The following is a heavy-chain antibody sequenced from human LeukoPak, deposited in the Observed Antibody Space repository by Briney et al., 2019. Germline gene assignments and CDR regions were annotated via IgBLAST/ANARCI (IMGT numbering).Heavy chain of an antibody. CDR2: IIPIFGTA. J-gene: IGHJ4*02. CDR1: GGTFSSYA. V-gene: IGHV1-69*06. Sequence: ASVKVSCKASGGTFSSYAISWVRQAPGQGLEWMGGIIPIFGTANYAQKFQGRVTITADKSTSTAYMELSSLRSEDTAVYYCAAYYGDYLSLDYWGQGTLVTVSS. CDR3: AAYYGDYLSLDY. D-gene: IGHD4-17*01.